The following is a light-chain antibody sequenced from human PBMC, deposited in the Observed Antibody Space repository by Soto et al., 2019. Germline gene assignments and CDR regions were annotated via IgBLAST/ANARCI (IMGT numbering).Light chain of an antibody. CDR1: QSVSSN. V-gene: IGKV3-15*01. J-gene: IGKJ2*01. CDR2: GAS. CDR3: HQYNNWPGYN. Sequence: EIVMTQSTATLSVSPGERATLSCRASQSVSSNLAWYQQKPGQAPRLLIYGASTMATGIPARFSGSGSGTEFTLTIRSLQSEDFEDYYCHQYNNWPGYNFGQGTKLEIK.